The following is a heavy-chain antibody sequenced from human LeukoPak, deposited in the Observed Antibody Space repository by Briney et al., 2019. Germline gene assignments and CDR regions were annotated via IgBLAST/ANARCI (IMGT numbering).Heavy chain of an antibody. Sequence: GGSLRLSCAASGSTFSSYSMNWVRQAPGKGLEWVSSISSSSSYIYYADSVKGRFTISRDNAKNSLYLQMNSLRAEDTAVYYCARAAIEAAGPFDYWGKGTLVTVSS. D-gene: IGHD6-13*01. CDR1: GSTFSSYS. V-gene: IGHV3-21*01. CDR2: ISSSSSYI. CDR3: ARAAIEAAGPFDY. J-gene: IGHJ4*02.